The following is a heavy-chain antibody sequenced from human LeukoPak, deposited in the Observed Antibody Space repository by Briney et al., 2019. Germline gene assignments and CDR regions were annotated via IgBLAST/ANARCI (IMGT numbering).Heavy chain of an antibody. V-gene: IGHV3-30*02. Sequence: GGSLRLSCAASGFTFSSYGMHWVRQAPGKGLEWVAFIRYDGSNKYYADSVKGRFTISRDNSKNTLYLQMNSLRAEDTAVYYCAKGWLLGPDYFDYWGQGTLVTVSS. CDR1: GFTFSSYG. CDR3: AKGWLLGPDYFDY. D-gene: IGHD3-9*01. J-gene: IGHJ4*02. CDR2: IRYDGSNK.